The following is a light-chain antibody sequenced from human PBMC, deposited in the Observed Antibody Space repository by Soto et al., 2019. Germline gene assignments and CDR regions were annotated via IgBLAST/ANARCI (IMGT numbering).Light chain of an antibody. CDR1: STDFGRYNY. V-gene: IGLV2-14*01. Sequence: QSALTQPASLSGSPGQSITISCTGTSTDFGRYNYVSWYQQHPGKAPKLMIYDVSNRPSWVSNRFSGSKSGITASLSISGLQAEDEADYYCTSYTSDSTYVFGTGTKVTVL. J-gene: IGLJ1*01. CDR3: TSYTSDSTYV. CDR2: DVS.